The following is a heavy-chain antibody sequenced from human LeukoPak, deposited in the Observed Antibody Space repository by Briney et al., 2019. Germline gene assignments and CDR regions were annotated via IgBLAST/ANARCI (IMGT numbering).Heavy chain of an antibody. J-gene: IGHJ4*02. D-gene: IGHD3-22*01. CDR1: GGSISSGGYS. CDR2: IYHSGST. V-gene: IGHV4-30-2*01. Sequence: PSETLSLTCAVSGGSISSGGYSWSWIRQPPGKGLEWIGYIYHSGSTYYNPSLKSRVTISVDRSKNQFSLKLSSVTAADTAVYYCARVAGSGYYYFDYWGQGTLVTVSS. CDR3: ARVAGSGYYYFDY.